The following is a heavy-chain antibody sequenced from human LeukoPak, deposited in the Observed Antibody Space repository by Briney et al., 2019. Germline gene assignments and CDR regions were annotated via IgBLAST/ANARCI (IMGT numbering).Heavy chain of an antibody. J-gene: IGHJ4*02. D-gene: IGHD2-21*02. CDR1: GFTFSSYA. V-gene: IGHV3-30-3*01. CDR2: ISYDGSNK. CDR3: ARAPGDHDY. Sequence: PGRSLRLSCAASGFTFSSYAMHWVRQAPGKGLEWVAVISYDGSNKYYADFVKGRFTISRDNSKNTLYLQMNSLRAEDTAVYYCARAPGDHDYWGQGTLVTVSS.